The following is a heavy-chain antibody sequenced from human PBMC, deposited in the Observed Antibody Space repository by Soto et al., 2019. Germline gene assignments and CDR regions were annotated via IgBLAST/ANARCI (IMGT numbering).Heavy chain of an antibody. D-gene: IGHD2-2*01. J-gene: IGHJ4*02. CDR1: GFTFSSYA. Sequence: GGSLRLSCAASGFTFSSYAMSWVRQAPGKGLEWVSATSGRGGGTFYADSVKGRFTIARDNSKNTLFLQMNSLRAEDTAVYFCARQMTSSTNYYDYWGQGTLVTVSS. CDR3: ARQMTSSTNYYDY. CDR2: TSGRGGGT. V-gene: IGHV3-23*01.